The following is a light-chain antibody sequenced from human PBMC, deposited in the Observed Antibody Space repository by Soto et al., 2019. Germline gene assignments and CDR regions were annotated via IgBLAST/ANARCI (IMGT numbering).Light chain of an antibody. J-gene: IGKJ1*01. CDR1: QYVGTR. Sequence: EILLTHSPATMSSYSVETAKLSGRASQYVGTRLAWYQHKPGQAHRLLIYYKYNRATGITDRFSGSGSGKDFTIAISILANEDFVIYYCNQRQSWHRRCGHGPKV. CDR2: YKY. CDR3: NQRQSWHRR. V-gene: IGKV3D-11*03.